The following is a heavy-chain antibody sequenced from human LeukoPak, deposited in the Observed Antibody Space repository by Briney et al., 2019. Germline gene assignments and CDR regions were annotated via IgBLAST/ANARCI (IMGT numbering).Heavy chain of an antibody. CDR3: AKSQLPYYYYGMDV. J-gene: IGHJ6*02. V-gene: IGHV3-23*01. D-gene: IGHD2-2*01. Sequence: GVSLRLSCAASVFTFSSYAMNWVRQAPGKGLEWVSAISGSGGSTNYADSVKGRFTISRDNSKNTLDLQINSLRAEDTAIYYCAKSQLPYYYYGMDVWGQGTTVTVSS. CDR2: ISGSGGST. CDR1: VFTFSSYA.